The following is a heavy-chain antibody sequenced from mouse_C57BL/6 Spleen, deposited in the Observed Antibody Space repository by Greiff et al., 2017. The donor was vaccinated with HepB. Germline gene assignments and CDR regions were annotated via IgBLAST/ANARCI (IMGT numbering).Heavy chain of an antibody. CDR1: GYTFTDHY. Sequence: EVQLQQSGPELVKPGASVKISCKASGYTFTDHYMNWVKQSHGKSLEWIGDINPNNGGTSYNQKFKGKATLTVDKSSSTAYMELRSLTSEDSAVYYCASPITTVVASFPDVWGTGTTVTVSS. D-gene: IGHD1-1*01. CDR3: ASPITTVVASFPDV. CDR2: INPNNGGT. J-gene: IGHJ1*03. V-gene: IGHV1-26*01.